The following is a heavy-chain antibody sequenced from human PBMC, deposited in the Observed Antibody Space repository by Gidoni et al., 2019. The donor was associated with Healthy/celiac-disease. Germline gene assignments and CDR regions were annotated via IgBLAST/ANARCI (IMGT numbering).Heavy chain of an antibody. CDR3: ARAHPMVRGVKCCGMDV. D-gene: IGHD3-10*01. J-gene: IGHJ6*02. V-gene: IGHV3-30-3*01. Sequence: QVQLVESGGGVVQPGRSLRRSCAASGVTFSSYAMHWVRQAPGKGLEWVAVISYDGSNKYYADSVKGRFTISRDNSKNTLYLQMNSLRAEDTAVYYCARAHPMVRGVKCCGMDVWGQGTTVTVSS. CDR2: ISYDGSNK. CDR1: GVTFSSYA.